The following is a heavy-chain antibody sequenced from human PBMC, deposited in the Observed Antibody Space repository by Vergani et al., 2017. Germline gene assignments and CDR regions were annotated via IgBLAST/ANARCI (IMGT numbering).Heavy chain of an antibody. Sequence: QVQLVQSGAEVKKPGASVKVSCKASGGTFSSYAISWVRQAPGQGLEWMGGIIPIFGTATYAQKFQGRVTITADESTRTAYMELSSLRSEDTAVYYCARLDSQGVIAQHNYYFDYWRQGTLVSV. V-gene: IGHV1-69*01. D-gene: IGHD3-10*01. CDR1: GGTFSSYA. J-gene: IGHJ4*02. CDR2: IIPIFGTA. CDR3: ARLDSQGVIAQHNYYFDY.